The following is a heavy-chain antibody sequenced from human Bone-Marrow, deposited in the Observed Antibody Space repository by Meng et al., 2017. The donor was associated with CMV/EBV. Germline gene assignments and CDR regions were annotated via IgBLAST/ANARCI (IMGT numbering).Heavy chain of an antibody. D-gene: IGHD4-23*01. CDR2: IYPGDSDI. Sequence: GESLKISCKGSGYSFSNYWIAWVRQMPGKGLEWMGMIYPGDSDIRYSPSFQGQVTFSADKSISTAYLQWSSLKASDTAMYYCARQFIYGGNSGGDYWGQGTLVTVSS. J-gene: IGHJ4*02. V-gene: IGHV5-51*01. CDR1: GYSFSNYW. CDR3: ARQFIYGGNSGGDY.